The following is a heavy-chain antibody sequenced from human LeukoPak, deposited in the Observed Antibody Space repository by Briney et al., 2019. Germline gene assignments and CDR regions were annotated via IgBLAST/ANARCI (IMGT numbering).Heavy chain of an antibody. Sequence: GGSLRLSCAASGFTFSSYSMNWVRQAPGKWLEWVSSISSSSSCIYYADSVKGRFTISRDNAKNSLYLQMNSLRAEDTAVYYCARDLDYDSSGYFRAGDAFDIWGQGTMVTVSS. CDR3: ARDLDYDSSGYFRAGDAFDI. CDR2: ISSSSSCI. J-gene: IGHJ3*02. D-gene: IGHD3-22*01. CDR1: GFTFSSYS. V-gene: IGHV3-21*01.